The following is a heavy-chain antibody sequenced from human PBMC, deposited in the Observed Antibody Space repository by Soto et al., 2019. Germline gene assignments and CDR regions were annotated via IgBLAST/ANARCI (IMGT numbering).Heavy chain of an antibody. D-gene: IGHD4-17*01. CDR1: GFTFSSYA. Sequence: PGWSLRLSCAASGFTFSSYAMHWVRQAPGKGLEWVAVISYDGSNKYYADSVKGRCTISRDNSKNTLYLQMNSLRAEDTTVYYCARDRSTVTTPNHYYDYGMDVWGQGTTVTVSS. J-gene: IGHJ6*02. V-gene: IGHV3-30-3*01. CDR3: ARDRSTVTTPNHYYDYGMDV. CDR2: ISYDGSNK.